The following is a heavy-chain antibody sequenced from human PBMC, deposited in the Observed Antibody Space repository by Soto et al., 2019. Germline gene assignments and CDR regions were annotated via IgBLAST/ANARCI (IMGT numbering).Heavy chain of an antibody. Sequence: QVQLVESGGGVVQPGRSLRLSCAASKFTFSSYGMHWVRQAPGKGLEWVAVISYDGSDKYYVDSVRGRFTISRDNSKNTLYLQMNSLRAEDTALYYCAKDYNLANPGYFQNWGQGTLVSVSS. V-gene: IGHV3-30*18. CDR3: AKDYNLANPGYFQN. CDR1: KFTFSSYG. CDR2: ISYDGSDK. J-gene: IGHJ1*01. D-gene: IGHD3-10*01.